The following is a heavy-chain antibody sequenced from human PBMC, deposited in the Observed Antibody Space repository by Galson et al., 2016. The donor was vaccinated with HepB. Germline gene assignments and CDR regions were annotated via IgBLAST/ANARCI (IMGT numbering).Heavy chain of an antibody. CDR3: ARDMSEFDC. CDR1: GFTFSNYA. CDR2: ISYNGNYT. J-gene: IGHJ4*02. D-gene: IGHD3-10*02. V-gene: IGHV3-30*04. Sequence: SLRLSCAASGFTFSNYAMHWVRQAPGKGLDWVAVISYNGNYTYYADSLKGRFTISRDNSKNKLFLQMNSLRPDDTAVYYCARDMSEFDCWGQGTLVTVSS.